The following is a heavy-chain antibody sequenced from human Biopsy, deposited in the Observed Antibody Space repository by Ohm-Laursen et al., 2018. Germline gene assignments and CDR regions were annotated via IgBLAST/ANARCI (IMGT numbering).Heavy chain of an antibody. D-gene: IGHD3-9*01. V-gene: IGHV1-69*06. J-gene: IGHJ1*01. Sequence: SVKVSCKAPVGTFTNYGVNWVRQAPGQGLEWLGGNIPILGTGNYAQKFQDRSTVAADTSTSTATMELRRLRSDDTAVYYCATKLTGYFHHWGQGTLVIVSS. CDR1: VGTFTNYG. CDR3: ATKLTGYFHH. CDR2: NIPILGTG.